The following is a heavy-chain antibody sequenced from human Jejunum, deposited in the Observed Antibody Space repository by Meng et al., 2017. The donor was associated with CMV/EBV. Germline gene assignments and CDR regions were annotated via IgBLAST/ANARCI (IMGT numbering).Heavy chain of an antibody. CDR2: IRGDDST. CDR3: ARACRQVSNCYLDS. CDR1: GFSVSTHY. J-gene: IGHJ4*02. Sequence: AASGFSVSTHYMSWVRQAPGKGLEWVSFIRGDDSTSYTDSVQGRFTISRDNSKNTVYLQMNSLRAEDTAVYYCARACRQVSNCYLDSWGQGILATVSS. D-gene: IGHD4-11*01. V-gene: IGHV3-53*01.